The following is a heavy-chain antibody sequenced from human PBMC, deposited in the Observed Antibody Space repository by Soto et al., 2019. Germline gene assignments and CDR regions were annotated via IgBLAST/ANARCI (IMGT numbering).Heavy chain of an antibody. V-gene: IGHV3-30-3*01. CDR2: ISFDGSNK. CDR3: ANIVVVPAALPLDV. CDR1: GFTFSSYA. Sequence: LRLSCAASGFTFSSYAMHWVRQAPGKGLEWVAVISFDGSNKYYADSVKGRFTISRDNSKNTLYLQMNSLRAEDTAVYYCANIVVVPAALPLDVWGQGTTVTVSS. D-gene: IGHD2-2*01. J-gene: IGHJ6*02.